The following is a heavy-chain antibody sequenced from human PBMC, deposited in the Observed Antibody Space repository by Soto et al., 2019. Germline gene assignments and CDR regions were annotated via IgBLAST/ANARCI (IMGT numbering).Heavy chain of an antibody. D-gene: IGHD3-10*01. CDR2: IWYDGSNK. Sequence: QVQLVESGGGVVQPGRSLRLSCAASGFTFSSYGMHWVRQAPGKGLEWVAVIWYDGSNKYYADSVKGRFTISRDNSKNTLYLQMNSLSAEDTAVYYCARDRLRFGGHPGKGMDVWGQGTTVTVSS. J-gene: IGHJ6*02. CDR1: GFTFSSYG. CDR3: ARDRLRFGGHPGKGMDV. V-gene: IGHV3-33*01.